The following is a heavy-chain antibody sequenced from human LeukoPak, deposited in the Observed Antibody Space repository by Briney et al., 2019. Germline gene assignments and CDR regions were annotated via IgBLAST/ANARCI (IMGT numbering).Heavy chain of an antibody. CDR2: IDWDDDK. CDR1: GFSLSTSGMC. Sequence: GSGPTLVNPTQTPTLTCTFSGFSLSTSGMCVSWIRQPPGKALEWLALIDWDDDKYYSTSLKTRLTISKDTSKNQVVLTMTNMDPVDTATYYCARIVGNYYDSSGYYIDYWGQGTLVTVSS. CDR3: ARIVGNYYDSSGYYIDY. J-gene: IGHJ4*02. V-gene: IGHV2-70*01. D-gene: IGHD3-22*01.